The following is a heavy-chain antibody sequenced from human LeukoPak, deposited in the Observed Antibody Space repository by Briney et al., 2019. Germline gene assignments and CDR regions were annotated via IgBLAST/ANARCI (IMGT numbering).Heavy chain of an antibody. CDR3: AELGITMIGGV. Sequence: GGSLRLSCAASGFKFSSYSMKWVRQAPGKGLEWVSFISSSSSYIYYADSLKGRFTIPRDNAKNSLYLQMNSLRAEDTAVYYCAELGITMIGGVWGKGTTVTISS. D-gene: IGHD3-10*02. CDR1: GFKFSSYS. V-gene: IGHV3-21*01. CDR2: ISSSSSYI. J-gene: IGHJ6*04.